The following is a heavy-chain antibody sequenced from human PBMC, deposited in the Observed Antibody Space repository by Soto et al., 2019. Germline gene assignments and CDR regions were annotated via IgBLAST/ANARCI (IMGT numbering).Heavy chain of an antibody. Sequence: PGGSLRLSCAASGFTLRDYTIHWVRQAPGKGLEWVAVISYDGRNKYYVDSVKGRFTISRDNSKNTLYLQMNGLRVEDTAVYYCGSSDSQGAIDYWGQGTLVTVSS. CDR2: ISYDGRNK. J-gene: IGHJ4*02. D-gene: IGHD5-18*01. V-gene: IGHV3-30*04. CDR3: GSSDSQGAIDY. CDR1: GFTLRDYT.